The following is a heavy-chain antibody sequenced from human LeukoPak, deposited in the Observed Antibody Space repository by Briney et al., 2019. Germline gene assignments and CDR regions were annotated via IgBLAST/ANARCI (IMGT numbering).Heavy chain of an antibody. V-gene: IGHV1-18*01. D-gene: IGHD5-24*01. CDR2: ISAYNGNT. CDR3: AREDQEMATRY. CDR1: GYTFTSYG. J-gene: IGHJ4*02. Sequence: WASVKLSCKASGYTFTSYGISWVRQAPGQGLEWMGWISAYNGNTNYAQKLQGRVTMTTDTSTSTAHMELRSLRSDDTAVYYCAREDQEMATRYWGQGTLVTVSS.